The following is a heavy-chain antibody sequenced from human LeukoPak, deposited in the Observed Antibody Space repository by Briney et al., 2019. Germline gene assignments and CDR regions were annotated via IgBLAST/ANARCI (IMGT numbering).Heavy chain of an antibody. Sequence: PSETLSLTCTVSGGSISSGDYYWSWIRQPPGKGLEWIGYIYYSGSTYYNPSLKSRVTISVDTSKNQFSPKLSSVTAADTAVYYCARAPWLLYAFDIWGQGTMVTVSS. V-gene: IGHV4-30-4*01. CDR2: IYYSGST. CDR1: GGSISSGDYY. CDR3: ARAPWLLYAFDI. D-gene: IGHD5-18*01. J-gene: IGHJ3*02.